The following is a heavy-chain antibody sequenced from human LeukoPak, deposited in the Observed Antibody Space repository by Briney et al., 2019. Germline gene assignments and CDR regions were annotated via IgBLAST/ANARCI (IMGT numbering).Heavy chain of an antibody. CDR3: ARESGEYYDFWSGYWYYFDY. Sequence: SGTLSLTCTVSGYSISSGYYWGWIRQPPGKGLEWIGSIYHSGSTYYNPSLKSRVTISVDTSKNQFSLKLSSVTAADTAVYYCARESGEYYDFWSGYWYYFDYWGQGTLVTVSS. V-gene: IGHV4-38-2*02. J-gene: IGHJ4*02. CDR1: GYSISSGYY. D-gene: IGHD3-3*01. CDR2: IYHSGST.